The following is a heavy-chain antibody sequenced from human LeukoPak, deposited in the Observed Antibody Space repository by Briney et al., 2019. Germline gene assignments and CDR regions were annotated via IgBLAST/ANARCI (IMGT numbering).Heavy chain of an antibody. CDR3: ARGRGSSWYYFDY. CDR1: GSSISSSSYY. V-gene: IGHV4-39*07. D-gene: IGHD6-13*01. J-gene: IGHJ4*02. CDR2: IYYSGST. Sequence: PSETLSLTCTVSGSSISSSSYYWGWIRQPPGKGLEWIGSIYYSGSTYYNPSLKSRVTISVDTSKNQFSLKLSSVTAADTAVYYCARGRGSSWYYFDYWGQGTLVTVSS.